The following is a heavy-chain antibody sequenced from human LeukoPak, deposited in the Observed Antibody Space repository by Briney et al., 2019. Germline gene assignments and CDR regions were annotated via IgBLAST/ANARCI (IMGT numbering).Heavy chain of an antibody. J-gene: IGHJ4*02. Sequence: GGSLRLSCAPSGFTFSSYWMTWVRQAPGMGLEWVANIKLDGSETYYVDSVKGRFTVSRDNAKNSLNLQMSSLRAEDTAVYYCARINSVNYYFDFWGQGTLVTVAS. D-gene: IGHD2/OR15-2a*01. CDR3: ARINSVNYYFDF. CDR1: GFTFSSYW. CDR2: IKLDGSET. V-gene: IGHV3-7*01.